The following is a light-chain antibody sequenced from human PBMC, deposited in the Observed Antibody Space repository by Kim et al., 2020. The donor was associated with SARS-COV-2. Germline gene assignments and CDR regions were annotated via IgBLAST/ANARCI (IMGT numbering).Light chain of an antibody. J-gene: IGKJ1*01. Sequence: EIVLTQSPGTLSLSPGERATLSCRASQSVSSSYLAWYQQKPGQAPRLLIYGASSSATGIPDRFSGSGSGTDFTLTSSRLEPDDFAVYYFQHYCSSRCTFGQGTKVDIK. CDR2: GAS. CDR3: QHYCSSRCT. V-gene: IGKV3-20*01. CDR1: QSVSSSY.